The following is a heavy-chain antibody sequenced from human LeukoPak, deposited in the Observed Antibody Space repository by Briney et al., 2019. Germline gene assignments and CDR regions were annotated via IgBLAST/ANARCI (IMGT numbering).Heavy chain of an antibody. CDR2: INPNSGGT. D-gene: IGHD3-3*01. Sequence: ASVKVSCKASGYTFTGYYMHWVRQAPGQGLEWMGWINPNSGGTNYAQKFQGRVTTTRDTSISTAYMELSRLRSDDTAVYYCARASQLRVLEWLFDYWGQGTLVTVSS. CDR3: ARASQLRVLEWLFDY. V-gene: IGHV1-2*02. J-gene: IGHJ4*02. CDR1: GYTFTGYY.